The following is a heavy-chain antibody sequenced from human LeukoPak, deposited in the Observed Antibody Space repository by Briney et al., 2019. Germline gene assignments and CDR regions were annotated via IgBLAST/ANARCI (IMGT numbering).Heavy chain of an antibody. CDR3: ARAGYDYGDSFDY. V-gene: IGHV1-2*02. CDR2: VNPNGGAT. CDR1: GYTFTGYY. D-gene: IGHD4-17*01. J-gene: IGHJ4*02. Sequence: GASVKVSCKASGYTFTGYYMHWVRQAPGQGPEWMGCVNPNGGATNYTQTFQGRVTMTTDTSIDTAYMEVRGLRSDDTAVYFCARAGYDYGDSFDYWGQGTLVTVSS.